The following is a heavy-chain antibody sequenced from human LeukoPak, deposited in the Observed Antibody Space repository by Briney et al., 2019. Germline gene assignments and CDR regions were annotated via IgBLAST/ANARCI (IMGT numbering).Heavy chain of an antibody. J-gene: IGHJ5*02. D-gene: IGHD6-19*01. CDR3: ARVVSGLAYNWFDP. CDR2: IYYSGST. CDR1: GGSVSSGSYY. Sequence: SETLSLTCTVSGGSVSSGSYYWSRIRQPPGKGLEWIGYIYYSGSTNYNPSLKSRVTISVDTSKNQFSLKLSSVTAADTAVYYCARVVSGLAYNWFDPWGQGTLLIVSS. V-gene: IGHV4-61*01.